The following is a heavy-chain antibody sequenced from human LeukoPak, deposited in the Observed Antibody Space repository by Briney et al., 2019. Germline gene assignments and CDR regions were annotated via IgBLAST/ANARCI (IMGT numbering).Heavy chain of an antibody. J-gene: IGHJ4*02. CDR2: MNPNSGNT. V-gene: IGHV1-8*01. Sequence: ASVKVSCKASGYTFTSYDINWVRQATGQGLEWMGWMNPNSGNTGYAQKFQGRVTMTRNTSISTAYIELSSLRSEDTAVYYCARVAYFHSVGDFWSGYPYYFDYWGQGTLVTVSS. D-gene: IGHD3-3*01. CDR3: ARVAYFHSVGDFWSGYPYYFDY. CDR1: GYTFTSYD.